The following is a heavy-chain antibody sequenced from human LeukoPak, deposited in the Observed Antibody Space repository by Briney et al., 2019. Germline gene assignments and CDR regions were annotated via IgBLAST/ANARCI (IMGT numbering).Heavy chain of an antibody. CDR1: GYTFTSYG. CDR3: ARGGENYYYYMDV. V-gene: IGHV1-18*01. J-gene: IGHJ6*03. CDR2: INGYNRNK. D-gene: IGHD3-10*01. Sequence: PVKVSCKPSGYTFTSYGIIWVRQAPAQGREWMGWINGYNRNKNYAQKVQGRVTMTTDTSTSTAYMELRSLRSDDTDVYYCARGGENYYYYMDVWGKGTTVTVSS.